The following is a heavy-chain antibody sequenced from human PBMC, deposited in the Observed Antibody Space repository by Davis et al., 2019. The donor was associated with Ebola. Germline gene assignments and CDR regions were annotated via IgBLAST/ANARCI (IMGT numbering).Heavy chain of an antibody. CDR1: GFTFSSYG. D-gene: IGHD6-6*01. V-gene: IGHV3-30*18. CDR2: ISYDGSNK. CDR3: AKDTGSSSSGDYFDY. Sequence: GGSLRLSCAASGFTFSSYGMHWVRQAPGKGLEWVAVISYDGSNKYYADSVKGRFTISRDNSKNTLYLQMNSLRAEDTAVYYCAKDTGSSSSGDYFDYWGQGTLVTASS. J-gene: IGHJ4*02.